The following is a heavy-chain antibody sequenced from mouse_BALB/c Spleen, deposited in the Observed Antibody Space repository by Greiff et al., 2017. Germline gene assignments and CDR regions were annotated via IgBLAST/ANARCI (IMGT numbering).Heavy chain of an antibody. J-gene: IGHJ2*01. D-gene: IGHD2-10*02. CDR3: TRSYGNYYVDD. CDR2: IYPGSGST. Sequence: LQQPGSELVRPGASVKLSCKASGYTFTSYWMHWVKQRPGQGLEWIGNIYPGSGSTNYDEKFKSKATLTVDTSSSTAYMQLSSLTSEDSAVYYCTRSYGNYYVDDWGQGTTLTVSS. V-gene: IGHV1S22*01. CDR1: GYTFTSYW.